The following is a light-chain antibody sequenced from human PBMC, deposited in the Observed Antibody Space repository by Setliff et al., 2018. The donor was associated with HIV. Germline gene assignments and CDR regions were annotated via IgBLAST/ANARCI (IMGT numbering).Light chain of an antibody. Sequence: QSALTQPRSVSGSPGQSVTISCTGTSSDVGGYNYVSWYQHLPGKAPKLMIYDVTKRPSGVPDRFSGSKSGNTASLTISGLQPEDEADYYCCSYAGSYTSLYVFGTGTKGTVL. CDR2: DVT. V-gene: IGLV2-11*01. J-gene: IGLJ1*01. CDR1: SSDVGGYNY. CDR3: CSYAGSYTSLYV.